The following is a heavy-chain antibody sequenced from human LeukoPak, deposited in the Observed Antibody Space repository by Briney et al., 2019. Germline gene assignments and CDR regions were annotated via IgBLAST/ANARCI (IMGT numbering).Heavy chain of an antibody. CDR2: ISYDGSNK. CDR3: ARGTEVPAAHYYYYYYMDV. Sequence: GGTLRLSCAASGFTFSSYGMNWVRQAPGKGLEWVAFISYDGSNKYYADSVRGRFTISRDNSKNTLYLQMNSLRGEDTAVYYCARGTEVPAAHYYYYYYMDVWGKGTTVTVSS. J-gene: IGHJ6*03. CDR1: GFTFSSYG. D-gene: IGHD2-2*01. V-gene: IGHV3-30*03.